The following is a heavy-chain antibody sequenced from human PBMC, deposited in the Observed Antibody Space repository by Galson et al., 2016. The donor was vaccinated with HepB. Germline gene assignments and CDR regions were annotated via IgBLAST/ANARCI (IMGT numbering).Heavy chain of an antibody. Sequence: SVKVSCKASGGTFSSYAISWVRQAPGQGLEWMGRIISILGIKTYAQKFQGRATITADRSTSTAYMELSSLRSEDTAVYYCARLQLERRYYFDFWGQGTLVTVSS. CDR2: IISILGIK. V-gene: IGHV1-69*04. D-gene: IGHD1-1*01. CDR3: ARLQLERRYYFDF. CDR1: GGTFSSYA. J-gene: IGHJ4*02.